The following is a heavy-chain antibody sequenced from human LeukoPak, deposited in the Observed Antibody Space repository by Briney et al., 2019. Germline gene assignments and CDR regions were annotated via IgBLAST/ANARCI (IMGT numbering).Heavy chain of an antibody. CDR1: GGSISSYY. V-gene: IGHV4-59*08. CDR2: IYYTGNT. D-gene: IGHD2-21*01. J-gene: IGHJ4*02. CDR3: ARHGAAYSFDY. Sequence: SETLSLTCTVSGGSISSYYWSWIRQPPRQGLEWIGYIYYTGNTNYNPSLKSRVTISVDTSKNHFSLNLSSVTAADTAVYYCARHGAAYSFDYWGQETLVTVSS.